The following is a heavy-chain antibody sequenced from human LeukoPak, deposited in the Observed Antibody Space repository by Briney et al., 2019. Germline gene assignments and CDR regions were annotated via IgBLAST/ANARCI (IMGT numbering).Heavy chain of an antibody. D-gene: IGHD2/OR15-2a*01. CDR1: GFTFSRYS. J-gene: IGHJ4*02. V-gene: IGHV3-21*01. CDR3: AREKSGVARTFDY. CDR2: ISSSSSYI. Sequence: PGGSLRLSCAASGFTFSRYSMNWVRQAPGKGLEWVSSISSSSSYIYYADSVKGRFTISRDNAKNSLYLQMNSLRAEDTAVYYCAREKSGVARTFDYWGQGTLVTVSS.